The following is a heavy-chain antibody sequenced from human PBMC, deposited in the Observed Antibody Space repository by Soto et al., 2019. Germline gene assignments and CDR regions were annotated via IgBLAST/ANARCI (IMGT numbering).Heavy chain of an antibody. CDR2: TLYSGST. CDR3: ARHADYGGNSMDF. J-gene: IGHJ4*02. CDR1: GGSISSSIFY. D-gene: IGHD4-17*01. V-gene: IGHV4-39*01. Sequence: QLQLQESGPGLVKPSETLSLTCAVSGGSISSSIFYWGWIRQPPGKGLEWIGSTLYSGSTYYKPSLKSRVTISVDTSKNQFSLKLRSVTAADTAVYYCARHADYGGNSMDFWGQGTLVTVSS.